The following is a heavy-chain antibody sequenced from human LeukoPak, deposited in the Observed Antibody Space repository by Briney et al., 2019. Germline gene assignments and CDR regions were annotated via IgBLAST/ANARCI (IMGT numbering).Heavy chain of an antibody. J-gene: IGHJ5*02. CDR2: ISGSGGST. Sequence: HPGGSLRLSCAASGFTLSSYAMSWVRQAPGKGLEWVSAISGSGGSTYYADSVKGRFTISRDNSKNTLYLQMNSLRAEDTAVYYCAKGVTYRGYDSPYTWFAPWGQETLVTFS. CDR3: AKGVTYRGYDSPYTWFAP. D-gene: IGHD5-12*01. CDR1: GFTLSSYA. V-gene: IGHV3-23*01.